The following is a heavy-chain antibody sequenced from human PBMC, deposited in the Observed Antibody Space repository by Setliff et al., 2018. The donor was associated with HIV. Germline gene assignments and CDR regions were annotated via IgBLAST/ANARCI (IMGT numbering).Heavy chain of an antibody. D-gene: IGHD2-21*01. Sequence: SETLSLTCDVSGYSINNIHYWGWIRQPPGKGLECLGNIYDGGTTYHKPSLKGRVTISIDTSKAQFSLKLISVTAADTAVYYCVRRDVSFLLGQFDSWGQGILVTVSS. CDR3: VRRDVSFLLGQFDS. V-gene: IGHV4-38-2*01. CDR1: GYSINNIHY. CDR2: IYDGGTT. J-gene: IGHJ4*02.